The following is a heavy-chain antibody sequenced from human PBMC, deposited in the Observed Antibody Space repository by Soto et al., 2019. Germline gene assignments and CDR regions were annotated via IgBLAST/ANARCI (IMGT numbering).Heavy chain of an antibody. CDR2: ISAYNGNT. CDR1: GYTFTSYG. Sequence: GASVKVSCKASGYTFTSYGISWVRQAPGQGLEWMGWISAYNGNTNYAQKLQGRVTMTTDTSTSTAYMELRSLRSDDTAVYYCARDRRDGYYYYGMDVWGQGTTVTVSS. CDR3: ARDRRDGYYYYGMDV. V-gene: IGHV1-18*01. D-gene: IGHD2-21*02. J-gene: IGHJ6*02.